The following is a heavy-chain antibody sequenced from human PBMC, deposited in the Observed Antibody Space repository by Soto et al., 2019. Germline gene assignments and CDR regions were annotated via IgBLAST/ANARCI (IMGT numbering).Heavy chain of an antibody. CDR1: GFTFDDYG. CDR3: ARDSRYWTNGVCSGPNDY. J-gene: IGHJ4*02. CDR2: INWNGGST. D-gene: IGHD2-8*01. Sequence: GSLRLSCAASGFTFDDYGMSWVRQAPGKGLDWVSGINWNGGSTGYADSVKGRFTISRDNTKNSLYLQMNSLRAEDTALYHCARDSRYWTNGVCSGPNDYWGQGNLVTVSS. V-gene: IGHV3-20*01.